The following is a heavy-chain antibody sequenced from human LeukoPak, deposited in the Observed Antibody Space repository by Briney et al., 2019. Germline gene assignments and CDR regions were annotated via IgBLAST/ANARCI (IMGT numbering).Heavy chain of an antibody. V-gene: IGHV4-39*01. CDR3: ARTYSSGWYGGNWFDP. CDR1: GGSISSSSYY. Sequence: SETLSLTCTVSGGSISSSSYYWGWTRQPPGKGLEWIGSIYYSGSTYYNPSLKSRVTISVDTSKNQFSLKLSSVTAADTAVYYCARTYSSGWYGGNWFDPRGQGTLVTVSS. D-gene: IGHD6-19*01. J-gene: IGHJ5*02. CDR2: IYYSGST.